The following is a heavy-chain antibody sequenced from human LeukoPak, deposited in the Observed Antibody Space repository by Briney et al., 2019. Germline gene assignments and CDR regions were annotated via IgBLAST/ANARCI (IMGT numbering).Heavy chain of an antibody. CDR1: GGSISSYY. Sequence: SETLSLTCTVSGGSISSYYWSWIRQPPGKGLEWIGEINHSGSTNYNPSLKSRVTISVDTSKNQFSLKLSSVTAADTAVYYCARPIHPSSSWYRHNWFDPWGQGTLVTVSS. CDR3: ARPIHPSSSWYRHNWFDP. J-gene: IGHJ5*02. CDR2: INHSGST. D-gene: IGHD6-13*01. V-gene: IGHV4-34*01.